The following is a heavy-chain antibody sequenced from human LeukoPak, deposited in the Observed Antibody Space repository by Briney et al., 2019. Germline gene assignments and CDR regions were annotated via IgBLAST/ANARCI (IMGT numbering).Heavy chain of an antibody. V-gene: IGHV3-23*01. CDR1: GFTFSSYA. D-gene: IGHD6-13*01. Sequence: GGSLRLSCAASGFTFSSYAMSWVRQAPGKGLEWVSDISGSGGSTYYADSVKGRFTISRDNSKNTLYFQMNSLRAEDTAVYYCAKDRAYGSSWYDYWGQGTLVTVSS. J-gene: IGHJ4*02. CDR3: AKDRAYGSSWYDY. CDR2: ISGSGGST.